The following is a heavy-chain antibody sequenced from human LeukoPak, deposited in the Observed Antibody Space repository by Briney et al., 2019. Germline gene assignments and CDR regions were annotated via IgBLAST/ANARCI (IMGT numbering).Heavy chain of an antibody. J-gene: IGHJ4*02. Sequence: SETLSLTCTVSGDSISSSGYYWAWIRQPPGKGLEWIGSISYSGSTYYNPSLKSRVTMSVDTSKNQLTLNLNSVTATDTAFYYCARQRSCGGNFRIFDYWGQGTLVTVSS. CDR2: ISYSGST. CDR3: ARQRSCGGNFRIFDY. CDR1: GDSISSSGYY. D-gene: IGHD4-23*01. V-gene: IGHV4-39*01.